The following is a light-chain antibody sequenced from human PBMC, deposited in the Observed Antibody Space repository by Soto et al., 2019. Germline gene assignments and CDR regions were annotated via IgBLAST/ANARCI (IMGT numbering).Light chain of an antibody. V-gene: IGKV4-1*01. Sequence: DIVMTQSPDSLAVSLGERATINCKSSQSVLYSSNNHNYLAWYQQRPGQPPKLLIYWASAREFGVPDRFSGSGSGTDFTLTISSVQAEDVAVYYCQQYYSIPFTFGPGTKVDIK. J-gene: IGKJ3*01. CDR3: QQYYSIPFT. CDR1: QSVLYSSNNHNY. CDR2: WAS.